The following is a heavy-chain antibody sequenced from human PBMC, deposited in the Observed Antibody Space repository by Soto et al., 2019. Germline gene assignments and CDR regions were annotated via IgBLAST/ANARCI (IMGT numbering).Heavy chain of an antibody. J-gene: IGHJ6*02. CDR3: AREGYDILTGYYKTYYYYGMDV. V-gene: IGHV5-10-1*01. CDR2: IDPTDSYT. CDR1: GYSFTTYW. D-gene: IGHD3-9*01. Sequence: PGESLKISCQASGYSFTTYWISWVRQMPGKGLECMGRIDPTDSYTDYGPSFEGHVTMSVDRSINTAYLEWSSLKASDSAMYYCAREGYDILTGYYKTYYYYGMDVWGQGTTVTVSS.